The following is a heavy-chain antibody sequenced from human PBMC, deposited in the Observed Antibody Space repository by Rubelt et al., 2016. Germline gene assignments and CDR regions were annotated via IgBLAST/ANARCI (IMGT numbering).Heavy chain of an antibody. J-gene: IGHJ5*02. CDR3: ARDATVRVSSRYCSGGSCKPHNWFDP. D-gene: IGHD2-15*01. CDR1: FTFSSYA. V-gene: IGHV3-64D*09. Sequence: FTFSSYAMHWVRQAPGKGLEYVSAISSNGGSTYYADSVKGRFTIPRDNSKNTLYLQMSSLRAEDTAVYYCARDATVRVSSRYCSGGSCKPHNWFDPWGQGTLVTVSS. CDR2: ISSNGGST.